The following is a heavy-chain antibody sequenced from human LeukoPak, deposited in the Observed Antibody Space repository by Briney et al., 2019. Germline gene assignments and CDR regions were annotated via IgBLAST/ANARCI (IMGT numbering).Heavy chain of an antibody. D-gene: IGHD6-19*01. Sequence: SETLSLTCTVSGGSISSYYWSWIRQPPGKGLEWSGYIYYSGSTNYNSALKSRVTISVDTYKNQFSLNLSSVTAADTAVYYCARDHRGYSSGWYSHYYYMDVWGKGTTVTVSS. CDR2: IYYSGST. CDR1: GGSISSYY. J-gene: IGHJ6*03. V-gene: IGHV4-59*01. CDR3: ARDHRGYSSGWYSHYYYMDV.